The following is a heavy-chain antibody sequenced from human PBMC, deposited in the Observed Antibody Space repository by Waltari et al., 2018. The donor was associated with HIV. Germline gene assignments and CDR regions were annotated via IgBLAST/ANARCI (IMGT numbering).Heavy chain of an antibody. D-gene: IGHD3-3*01. CDR1: GGSFTAYY. CDR2: IDHSGST. Sequence: QVQLQQWGTGLLMPSETLSLTCAVYGGSFTAYYLTLIRQAPGNGLEWNGEIDHSGSTNYNPSLKSRVTISVDASKNQFSLKLTSVTAADTGLYYCARGPHTSIFGVVKYFQPWGQGTLVIVSS. V-gene: IGHV4-34*02. J-gene: IGHJ1*01. CDR3: ARGPHTSIFGVVKYFQP.